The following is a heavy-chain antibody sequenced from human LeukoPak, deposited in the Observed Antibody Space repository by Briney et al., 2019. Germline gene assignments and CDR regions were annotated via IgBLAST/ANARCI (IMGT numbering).Heavy chain of an antibody. J-gene: IGHJ4*02. CDR2: IRSKANSYAT. Sequence: GGSLRLSCAASGFTFSGSAMHWVRQASGKGLEWVGRIRSKANSYATAYAASVKGRFTISRDDSKNTAYLQMNSLKTEDTAVYYCTRIVAAADYWGQGTLVTVSS. D-gene: IGHD6-13*01. V-gene: IGHV3-73*01. CDR1: GFTFSGSA. CDR3: TRIVAAADY.